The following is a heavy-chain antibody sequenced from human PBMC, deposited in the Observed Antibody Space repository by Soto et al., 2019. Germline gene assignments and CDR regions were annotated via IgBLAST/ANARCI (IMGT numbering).Heavy chain of an antibody. CDR3: ARGRDIVVVVAATHYYYGMDV. Sequence: SVKVSCKASGGTFSSYAISWVRQAPGQGXEWMGGIIPIFGTANYAQKFQGRVTITADESTSTAYMELRSLRSEDTAVYYCARGRDIVVVVAATHYYYGMDVWGQGTTVTVSS. CDR1: GGTFSSYA. V-gene: IGHV1-69*13. CDR2: IIPIFGTA. D-gene: IGHD2-15*01. J-gene: IGHJ6*02.